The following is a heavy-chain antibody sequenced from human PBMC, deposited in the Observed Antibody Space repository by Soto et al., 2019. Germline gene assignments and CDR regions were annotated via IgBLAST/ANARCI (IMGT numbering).Heavy chain of an antibody. CDR2: INTDGSAT. V-gene: IGHV3-74*01. D-gene: IGHD1-26*01. CDR3: VRGYSDY. Sequence: PVGPRRLSCAAAGFTRSSYCMHWVRQVPGQGLVWVSRINTDGSATNYADSVKGRFTMSRDNARNTMYLQMNSLRAEDTAVYYCVRGYSDYWGQGTLVTLSS. CDR1: GFTRSSYC. J-gene: IGHJ4*02.